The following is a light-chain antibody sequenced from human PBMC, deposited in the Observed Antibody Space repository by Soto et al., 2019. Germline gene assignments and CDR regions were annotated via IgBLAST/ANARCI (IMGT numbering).Light chain of an antibody. J-gene: IGKJ1*01. CDR1: QSIRSNY. Sequence: ETVLTQSPGTLSLSPGERATLSCRASQSIRSNYLAWYRQTPGQAPRLHIYGASNRATGIPDRFSGSGSGTDFTLIISRLEPEDFALYYCQQYGSSPWTFGQGTKVEI. CDR2: GAS. CDR3: QQYGSSPWT. V-gene: IGKV3-20*01.